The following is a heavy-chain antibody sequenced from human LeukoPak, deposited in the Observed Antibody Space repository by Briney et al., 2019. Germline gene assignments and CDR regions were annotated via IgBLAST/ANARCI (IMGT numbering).Heavy chain of an antibody. CDR3: ARAGYDYVWGSLGY. Sequence: GGSLRLSCAASGFTFDDYGMGWVRQAPGKGLEWVSGINWNGGSTGYADSVKGRFTISRDNAKNSLYLQMNSLRAEDTAVYYCARAGYDYVWGSLGYWGQGTLVTVSS. J-gene: IGHJ4*02. D-gene: IGHD3-16*01. CDR2: INWNGGST. CDR1: GFTFDDYG. V-gene: IGHV3-20*04.